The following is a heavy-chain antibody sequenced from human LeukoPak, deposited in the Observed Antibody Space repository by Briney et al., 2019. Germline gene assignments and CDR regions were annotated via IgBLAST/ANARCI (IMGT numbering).Heavy chain of an antibody. V-gene: IGHV1-69*13. CDR3: ARGLAAGRHNWFDP. D-gene: IGHD6-13*01. CDR2: IIPIFGTA. Sequence: ASVKVSCKASGGTLSSYAISWVRQAPGQGLEWMGGIIPIFGTANYAQKFQGRVTITADESTSTAYMELSSLRSEDTAVYYCARGLAAGRHNWFDPWGQGTLVTVSS. CDR1: GGTLSSYA. J-gene: IGHJ5*02.